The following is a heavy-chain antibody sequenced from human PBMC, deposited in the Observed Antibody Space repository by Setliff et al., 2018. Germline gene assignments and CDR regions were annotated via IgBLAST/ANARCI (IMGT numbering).Heavy chain of an antibody. D-gene: IGHD3-3*01. CDR3: ARVTGFSYMDV. CDR2: INPDSGAT. V-gene: IGHV1-2*02. CDR1: GYTFTAYY. J-gene: IGHJ6*03. Sequence: ASVKVSCKASGYTFTAYYMHWVRQAPGQGPEWMGWINPDSGATNFAQKFQGRVTMTWDTSITTAYMDLGRLMSHDTAVYFCARVTGFSYMDVWGKGTTVTVSS.